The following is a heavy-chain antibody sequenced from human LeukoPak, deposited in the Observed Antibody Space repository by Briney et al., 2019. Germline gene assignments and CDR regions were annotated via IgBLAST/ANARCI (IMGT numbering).Heavy chain of an antibody. Sequence: SETLSLTCTVSGGSISSSGYYWSWIRQPPGKGLEWIGYIYYSGSTNYNPSLKSRVTISVDTSKNQISLKLTSVTAADTAIYYCVRLYDFWSGYPGWFDSWGQGTLLTVSS. V-gene: IGHV4-61*05. D-gene: IGHD3-3*01. CDR1: GGSISSSGYY. CDR3: VRLYDFWSGYPGWFDS. CDR2: IYYSGST. J-gene: IGHJ5*01.